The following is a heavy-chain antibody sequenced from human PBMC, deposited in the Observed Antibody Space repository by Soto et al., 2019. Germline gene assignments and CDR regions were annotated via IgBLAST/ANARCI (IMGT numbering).Heavy chain of an antibody. D-gene: IGHD3-10*01. J-gene: IGHJ6*02. CDR1: GGSISSGGYY. CDR2: IYYSGST. V-gene: IGHV4-31*03. Sequence: PSETLSLTCTVSGGSISSGGYYWSWIRQHPGKGLEWIGYIYYSGSTYYNPSLKSRVTISVDTSKNQFSLKLSSVTAADTVVYYCARDQSITMVRGVIVDYYYGMDVWGQGTTVTVS. CDR3: ARDQSITMVRGVIVDYYYGMDV.